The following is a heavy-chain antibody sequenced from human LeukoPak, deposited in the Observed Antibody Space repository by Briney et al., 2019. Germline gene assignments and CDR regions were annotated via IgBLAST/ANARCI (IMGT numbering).Heavy chain of an antibody. V-gene: IGHV3-23*01. Sequence: GGSLRLSCAASGFTFSSYAMSWVRQAPGKGLEWVSAISITVGGTYYADSVKGRFTISRDNSKNTLYLQMNSLRAKDTAVYYCAKGGTDGQLARHLDYWGQGTLVTVSS. J-gene: IGHJ4*02. CDR2: ISITVGGT. D-gene: IGHD6-6*01. CDR1: GFTFSSYA. CDR3: AKGGTDGQLARHLDY.